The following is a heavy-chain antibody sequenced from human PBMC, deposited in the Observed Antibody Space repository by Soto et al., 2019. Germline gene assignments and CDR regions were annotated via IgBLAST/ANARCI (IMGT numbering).Heavy chain of an antibody. J-gene: IGHJ6*02. V-gene: IGHV3-30*03. CDR2: ISYDGSNI. D-gene: IGHD5-12*01. CDR1: GVTFSTYG. Sequence: PGGSLRLSCATSGVTFSTYGSLWVRQAPGKGLEWVAVISYDGSNIYYADSVKGRFTISRDNSKNTLHLQMNSLRAEDTAVYFCARDRGYSGYDYPRYYYEIDVCGLGTTLTIS. CDR3: ARDRGYSGYDYPRYYYEIDV.